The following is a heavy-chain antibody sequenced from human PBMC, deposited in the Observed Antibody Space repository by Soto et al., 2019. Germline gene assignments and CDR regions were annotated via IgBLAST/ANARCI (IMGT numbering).Heavy chain of an antibody. V-gene: IGHV3-9*01. Sequence: EVQLVESGGGLVQPGRSLRLSCAASGFTFDDYAMHWVRQAPGKGLEWVSGISWNSGSIGYADSVKGRFTISSDKAKNSLYLQMNSLRAEDTALYYFAKNIIGGDYEGFFWGQGTMVTVSS. D-gene: IGHD4-17*01. CDR1: GFTFDDYA. J-gene: IGHJ3*01. CDR2: ISWNSGSI. CDR3: AKNIIGGDYEGFF.